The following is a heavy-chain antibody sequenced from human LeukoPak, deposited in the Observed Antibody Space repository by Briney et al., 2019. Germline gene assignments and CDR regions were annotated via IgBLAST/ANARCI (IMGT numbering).Heavy chain of an antibody. J-gene: IGHJ4*02. Sequence: SQTLSLTCTVSGGSISSDAYFWSWIRQHPGKGLEWIGNIYYSGNTYYNPSLKSRVTMSVDTSKNQFCLELSSVTAADTAVYYCAAIVVVSAAIDYWGQGTLVTVSS. CDR3: AAIVVVSAAIDY. CDR2: IYYSGNT. CDR1: GGSISSDAYF. V-gene: IGHV4-31*03. D-gene: IGHD2-2*01.